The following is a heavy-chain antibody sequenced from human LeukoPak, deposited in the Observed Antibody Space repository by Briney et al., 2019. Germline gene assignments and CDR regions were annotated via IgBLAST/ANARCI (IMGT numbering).Heavy chain of an antibody. J-gene: IGHJ6*02. CDR2: IIPILGIA. CDR1: GGTFISYA. Sequence: ASVKVSCKASGGTFISYAISWVRQAPGQGLEWMGRIIPILGIANYAQKFQGRVTITADKSTSTAYMELSSLRSEDTAVYYCARDRGYCSGGSCYSVRPSTYYYYGMDVWGQGTTVTVSS. CDR3: ARDRGYCSGGSCYSVRPSTYYYYGMDV. V-gene: IGHV1-69*04. D-gene: IGHD2-15*01.